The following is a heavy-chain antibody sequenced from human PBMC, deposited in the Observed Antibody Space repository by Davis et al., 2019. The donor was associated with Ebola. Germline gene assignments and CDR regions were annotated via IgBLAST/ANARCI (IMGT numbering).Heavy chain of an antibody. CDR3: ARDRYDCSGGSCYWEFDY. CDR1: GGSISSYY. CDR2: IYYSGST. V-gene: IGHV4-59*01. Sequence: GSLRLSCTVSGGSISSYYWSWIRQPPGKGLEWIGYIYYSGSTNYNPSLKSRVTISVDTSKNQFSLKLSSLTAADTAVYYCARDRYDCSGGSCYWEFDYWGQGTLVTVSS. J-gene: IGHJ4*02. D-gene: IGHD2-15*01.